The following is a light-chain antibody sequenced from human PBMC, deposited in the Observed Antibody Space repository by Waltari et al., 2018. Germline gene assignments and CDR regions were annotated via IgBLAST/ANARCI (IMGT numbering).Light chain of an antibody. J-gene: IGKJ4*01. CDR2: AAF. Sequence: DIQMTQSPSSLSESVGDSFTITCWASQSISNYLAWYQQKPGKVPKLLIYAAFSSESGVPSRFSGSGSGTEFTLTISSLQPEDFATYYCQQHNSHPLTFGGGTKVEIK. CDR3: QQHNSHPLT. V-gene: IGKV1-17*03. CDR1: QSISNY.